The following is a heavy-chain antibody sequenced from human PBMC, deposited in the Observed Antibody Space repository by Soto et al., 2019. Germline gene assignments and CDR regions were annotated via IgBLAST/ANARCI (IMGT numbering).Heavy chain of an antibody. CDR1: GFTFSSYG. J-gene: IGHJ6*02. CDR2: ISYDGSNK. CDR3: AKYRYGDYGNYYYGMDV. V-gene: IGHV3-30*18. D-gene: IGHD4-17*01. Sequence: GGSLRLSCAASGFTFSSYGMDWVRQAPGKXLEWVAVISYDGSNKYYADSVKGRFTISRDNSKNTLYLQMNSLRAEDTAVYYCAKYRYGDYGNYYYGMDVWGQGTTVTVSS.